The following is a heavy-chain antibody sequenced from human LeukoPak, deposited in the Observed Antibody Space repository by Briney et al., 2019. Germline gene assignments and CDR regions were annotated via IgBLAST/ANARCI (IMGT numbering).Heavy chain of an antibody. CDR2: ISSSGSTI. J-gene: IGHJ3*02. CDR1: GFTFSSYE. Sequence: GGSLRLSCAASGFTFSSYEMNWVRQAPGKGLEWVSYISSSGSTIYYADSVKGRFTISRDNAKNSLYLQMNSLRAEDTAVYYCATGESSGSYWYAFDIWGQGTMVTVSS. V-gene: IGHV3-48*03. D-gene: IGHD1-26*01. CDR3: ATGESSGSYWYAFDI.